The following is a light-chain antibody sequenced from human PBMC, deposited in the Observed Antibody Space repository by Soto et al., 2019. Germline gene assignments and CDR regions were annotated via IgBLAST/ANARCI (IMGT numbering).Light chain of an antibody. CDR1: QSVSSNY. V-gene: IGKV3-20*01. CDR3: QQYGSSPFT. J-gene: IGKJ5*01. Sequence: AQSYDPLSLSPWHSAPLSCRASQSVSSNYVAWYHQKPGQAPRLLIYGASSRATGVPDRFNGSGSGTDFTLTISRLEPEDFAMYYCQQYGSSPFTFGPGTRLEIK. CDR2: GAS.